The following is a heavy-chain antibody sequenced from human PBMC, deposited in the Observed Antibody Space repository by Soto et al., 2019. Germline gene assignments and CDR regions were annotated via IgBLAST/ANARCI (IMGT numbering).Heavy chain of an antibody. CDR2: IYYSGST. Sequence: PSETLSLTCTVSGGSISSGGYYWSWIRQHPGKGLEWIGYIYYSGSTYYNPSLKSRVTISVDTSKNQFSLKLSSVTAADTAVYYCVREVRSWGRQLWFEDYYCMDVWAQGTTVTVSS. D-gene: IGHD5-18*01. CDR3: VREVRSWGRQLWFEDYYCMDV. V-gene: IGHV4-31*03. CDR1: GGSISSGGYY. J-gene: IGHJ6*02.